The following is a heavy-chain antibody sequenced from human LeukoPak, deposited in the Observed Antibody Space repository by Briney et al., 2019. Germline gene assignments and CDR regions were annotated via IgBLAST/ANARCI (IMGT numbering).Heavy chain of an antibody. Sequence: SETLSLTCTVSGGSISSSSSYWGWIRQPPGKGLEWIGSIYYSGSTYYNPSLKSRVTISVDTSKNQFSLKLTSVTAADTAVYYCARGQYVTTVVGYWGQGTLVTVSS. CDR3: ARGQYVTTVVGY. D-gene: IGHD4-23*01. CDR1: GGSISSSSSY. V-gene: IGHV4-39*07. J-gene: IGHJ4*02. CDR2: IYYSGST.